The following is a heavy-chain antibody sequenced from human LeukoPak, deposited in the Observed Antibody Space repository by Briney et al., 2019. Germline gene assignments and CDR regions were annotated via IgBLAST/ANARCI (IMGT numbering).Heavy chain of an antibody. J-gene: IGHJ4*02. D-gene: IGHD3-10*01. V-gene: IGHV1-2*02. CDR3: ASGSQRDHFDY. Sequence: ASVKVSCKASGYTFTGYYMHWGRQAPGQGLEWMGWINPKSGGTNYAQNFRGRVTMTRDTSISTAYMELSSLRSDDTAVYYCASGSQRDHFDYCGQGTLVTVSS. CDR1: GYTFTGYY. CDR2: INPKSGGT.